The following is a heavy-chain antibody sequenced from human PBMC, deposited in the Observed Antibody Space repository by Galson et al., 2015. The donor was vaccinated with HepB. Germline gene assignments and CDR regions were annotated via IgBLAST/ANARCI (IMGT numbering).Heavy chain of an antibody. J-gene: IGHJ4*02. V-gene: IGHV3-11*06. CDR2: ISSSSSYT. CDR1: GFTFSDYY. CDR3: ARESVYSYDNGRVFDY. D-gene: IGHD5-18*01. Sequence: SLRLSCAASGFTFSDYYMSWIRQAPGKGLEWVSYISSSSSYTNYADSVKGRFTISRDNAKNSLYLQMNSLRAEDTAVYYCARESVYSYDNGRVFDYWGQGTLVTVSS.